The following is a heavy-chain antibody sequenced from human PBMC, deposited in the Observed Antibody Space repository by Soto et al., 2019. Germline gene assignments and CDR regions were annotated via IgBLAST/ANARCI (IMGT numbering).Heavy chain of an antibody. V-gene: IGHV4-61*01. CDR1: GDSVNSENSY. D-gene: IGHD3-10*01. J-gene: IGHJ4*02. Sequence: SETLSLTCTVSGDSVNSENSYWNWIRQAPGKTLEWIGDVYYSGSANYNPSLKSRVTISVDMSKNQFSLKLNSVTAADTAVYYCARGSMVRGPTPFDYWGQGTLVTVSS. CDR3: ARGSMVRGPTPFDY. CDR2: VYYSGSA.